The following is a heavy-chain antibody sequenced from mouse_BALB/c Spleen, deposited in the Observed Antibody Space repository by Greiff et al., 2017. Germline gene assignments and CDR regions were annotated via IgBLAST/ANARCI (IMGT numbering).Heavy chain of an antibody. CDR1: GYTFTDYA. CDR2: ISTYYGDA. Sequence: QVQLKESGAELVRPGVSVKISCKGSGYTFTDYAMHWVKQSHAKSLEWIGVISTYYGDASYNQKFKGKATMTVDKSSSTAYMELARLTSEDSAIYYCARSDGNYPFDVWGAGTTVTVSS. J-gene: IGHJ1*01. V-gene: IGHV1S137*01. CDR3: ARSDGNYPFDV. D-gene: IGHD2-1*01.